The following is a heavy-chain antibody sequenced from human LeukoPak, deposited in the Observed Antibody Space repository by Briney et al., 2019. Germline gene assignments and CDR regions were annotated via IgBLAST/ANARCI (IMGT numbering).Heavy chain of an antibody. D-gene: IGHD3-10*01. V-gene: IGHV1-18*01. CDR3: ARDIYYGSGRGAFDI. CDR1: GYTFTSYG. Sequence: ASVKVSCKASGYTFTSYGISWVRQAPGQGLEWMGWISAYNGNTNYAQKLQGRVTMTTDTSTSTAYMELRSLRSDDTAVYYCARDIYYGSGRGAFDIWGQGTMVTVSS. J-gene: IGHJ3*02. CDR2: ISAYNGNT.